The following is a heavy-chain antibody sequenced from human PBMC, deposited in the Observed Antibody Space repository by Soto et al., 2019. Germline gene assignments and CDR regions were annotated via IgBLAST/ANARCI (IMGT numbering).Heavy chain of an antibody. J-gene: IGHJ4*02. V-gene: IGHV3-21*01. CDR1: GFTFSSYS. Sequence: EVQLVESGGGLVKPGGSLRLSCAASGFTFSSYSMNWVRQAPGKGLEWVSSISYSSSYIYYADSVKGRFTISRDNAKNSLYLQMTSLRAEDTAVYYCARDLGRLMGATPGYWGQGTLVTVSS. CDR2: ISYSSSYI. CDR3: ARDLGRLMGATPGY. D-gene: IGHD1-26*01.